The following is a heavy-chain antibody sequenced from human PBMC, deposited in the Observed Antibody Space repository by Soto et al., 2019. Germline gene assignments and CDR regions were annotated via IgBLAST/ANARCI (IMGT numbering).Heavy chain of an antibody. CDR1: GGSFSGYY. CDR3: ARLGKREGRDYIWGSYRYNPLYYFDY. CDR2: INHSGST. V-gene: IGHV4-34*01. D-gene: IGHD3-16*02. J-gene: IGHJ4*02. Sequence: QVQLQQWGAGLLKPSETLSLTCAVYGGSFSGYYWSWIRQPPGKGLEWIGEINHSGSTNYNPSLKSRVTISVDTSKNQFSLKLSSVTAADTAVYYCARLGKREGRDYIWGSYRYNPLYYFDYWGQGTLVTVSS.